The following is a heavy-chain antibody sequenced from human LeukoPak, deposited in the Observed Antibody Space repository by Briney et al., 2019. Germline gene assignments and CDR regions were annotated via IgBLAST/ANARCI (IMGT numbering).Heavy chain of an antibody. V-gene: IGHV4-59*01. D-gene: IGHD3-22*01. CDR3: ARADISGYEHFDD. CDR2: IYYSGST. Sequence: SETLSLTCSVSGGSMDSNYWSWIRQPPGKGLEWIGNIYYSGSTNYNPSLKSRVTISIDTSTKQFSLKLTSVTAPDTAVYFCARADISGYEHFDDWGPGTLVTVSS. J-gene: IGHJ4*02. CDR1: GGSMDSNY.